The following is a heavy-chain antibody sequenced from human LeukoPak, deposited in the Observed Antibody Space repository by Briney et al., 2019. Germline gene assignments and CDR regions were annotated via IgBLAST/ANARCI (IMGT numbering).Heavy chain of an antibody. J-gene: IGHJ3*02. CDR1: GGSISSGGYS. CDR3: ARAYLAFDI. Sequence: SQTLSLTCAVSGGSISSGGYSWSWIRQPPGKGLEWIGYIYHSGSTYYNPSLKSRVTISVDRSKNQFSLKLSSVTAADTAVYYCARAYLAFDIWGLGTMVTVSS. CDR2: IYHSGST. V-gene: IGHV4-30-2*01.